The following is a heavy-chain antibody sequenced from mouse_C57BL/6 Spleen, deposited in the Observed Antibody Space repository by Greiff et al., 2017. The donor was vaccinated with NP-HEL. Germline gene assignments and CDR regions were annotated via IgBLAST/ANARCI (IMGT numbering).Heavy chain of an antibody. V-gene: IGHV1-42*01. J-gene: IGHJ4*01. Sequence: EVQLQQSGPELVKPVASVKISCKASGYSFTGYYMNWVKQSPEKSLEWIGEINPSTGGTTYNQKFKAKATLTVDKSSSTAYMQLKSLTSEDSAVYYCARSAPVTTVVGGAMDYWGQGASVTVSS. D-gene: IGHD1-1*01. CDR2: INPSTGGT. CDR1: GYSFTGYY. CDR3: ARSAPVTTVVGGAMDY.